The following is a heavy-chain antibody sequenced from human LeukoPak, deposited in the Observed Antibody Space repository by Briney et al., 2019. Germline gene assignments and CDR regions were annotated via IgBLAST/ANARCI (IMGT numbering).Heavy chain of an antibody. J-gene: IGHJ4*02. D-gene: IGHD3-9*01. CDR2: IEQDGSEK. CDR3: ARDGLNYDIGNY. CDR1: GFTFNIYW. V-gene: IGHV3-7*01. Sequence: GGSLRLSCAASGFTFNIYWMSWVRQAPGKGLEWVANIEQDGSEKYYVDSVKGRFTISRDNAKNSLYLQMNSLRAEDTAVYYCARDGLNYDIGNYWGQGTLVTVS.